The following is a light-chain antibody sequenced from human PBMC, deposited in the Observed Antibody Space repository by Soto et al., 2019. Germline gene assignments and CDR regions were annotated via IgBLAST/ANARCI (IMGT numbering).Light chain of an antibody. J-gene: IGKJ2*01. Sequence: DIQMTQSPSSLSASVGERVTITCRASQAISNYLAWYQQKPGQGPKLLIYAASTLQSGVPSRFSGSGSGTDFTLTISSLQPEDAATYYCQNYNSVPYTFGQGTKLEIK. CDR2: AAS. V-gene: IGKV1-27*01. CDR1: QAISNY. CDR3: QNYNSVPYT.